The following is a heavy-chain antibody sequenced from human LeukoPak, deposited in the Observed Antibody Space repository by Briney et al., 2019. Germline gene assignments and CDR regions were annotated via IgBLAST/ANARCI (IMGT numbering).Heavy chain of an antibody. CDR2: IYPADSDT. J-gene: IGHJ3*02. CDR3: ARTETYYGSGSYFDAFDI. V-gene: IGHV5-51*01. CDR1: GYSFTSYW. Sequence: GESLKISCKGSGYSFTSYWIGWVRQMPRKGLEWMAIIYPADSDTRYSPSFQGQVTISADKSISTAYLQWSSLKASDTAMYYCARTETYYGSGSYFDAFDIWGQGTMVTVSS. D-gene: IGHD3-10*01.